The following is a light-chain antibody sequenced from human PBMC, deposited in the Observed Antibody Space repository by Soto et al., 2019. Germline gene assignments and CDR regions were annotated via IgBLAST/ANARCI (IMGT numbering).Light chain of an antibody. CDR1: QGISTW. Sequence: DIQMTQYPSSVAAAVGDRVTITCRASQGISTWLAWYQHKPGTAPKLLIFGAFSLQRGVPSRFAGSGSGTDFTLTIKSLQPADVATYYCQQVTIFPRTFGQGTKVE. J-gene: IGKJ1*01. CDR3: QQVTIFPRT. CDR2: GAF. V-gene: IGKV1-12*01.